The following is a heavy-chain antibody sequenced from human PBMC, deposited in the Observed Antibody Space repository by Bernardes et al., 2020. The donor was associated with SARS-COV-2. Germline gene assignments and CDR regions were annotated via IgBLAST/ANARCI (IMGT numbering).Heavy chain of an antibody. CDR2: IYYSWST. Sequence: SETLSLTCTVSGCSISSSSYYWGWIRQPPGKGLEWIGSIYYSWSTYYNPSLKSRVTISVDTSKNQFSLKLSSVTAADTAVYYCAGAGVWITGGYSYGYWFDPWGQGTLVTVSS. D-gene: IGHD5-18*01. J-gene: IGHJ5*02. V-gene: IGHV4-39*01. CDR1: GCSISSSSYY. CDR3: AGAGVWITGGYSYGYWFDP.